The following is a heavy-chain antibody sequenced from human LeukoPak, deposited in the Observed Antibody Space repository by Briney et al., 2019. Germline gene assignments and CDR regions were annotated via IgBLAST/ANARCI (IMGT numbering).Heavy chain of an antibody. V-gene: IGHV4-39*01. Sequence: SETLSLTCTVSGGSISSYYWSWIRQPPGKGLEWIGSIYYSGSTYYNPSLKSRVTISVDTSKNQFSLKLSSVTAADTAVYYCARLGLWFGEFAFDYWGQGTLVTVSS. CDR3: ARLGLWFGEFAFDY. CDR1: GGSISSYY. CDR2: IYYSGST. D-gene: IGHD3-10*01. J-gene: IGHJ4*02.